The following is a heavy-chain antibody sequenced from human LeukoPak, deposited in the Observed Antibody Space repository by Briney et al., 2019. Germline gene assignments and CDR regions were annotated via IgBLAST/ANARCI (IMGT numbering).Heavy chain of an antibody. CDR1: GYSSTTYW. CDR2: IDPSDSYT. Sequence: GESPRNSCKGSGYSSTTYWISWVRQMSGKGPEWMGTIDPSDSYTKYSPTFQGHVTISADKSISTAYLQCSSLKASDTAVYYCARSLFDYDISTGHDYWGQGTLVTVSS. D-gene: IGHD3-9*01. CDR3: ARSLFDYDISTGHDY. V-gene: IGHV5-10-1*01. J-gene: IGHJ4*02.